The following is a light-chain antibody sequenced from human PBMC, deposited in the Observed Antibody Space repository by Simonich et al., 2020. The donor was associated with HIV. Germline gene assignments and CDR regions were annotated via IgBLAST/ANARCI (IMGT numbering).Light chain of an antibody. CDR1: QSISRY. CDR2: VAS. J-gene: IGKJ1*01. V-gene: IGKV1-39*01. CDR3: QQSFSTPWT. Sequence: DIQMTQSPSSLSASVGDRVTITCRASQSISRYLNWYQQKRGKAPKLLIYVASSLPSGVPSRFSGSGSGTDFTLTISSLQPEDFATYYCQQSFSTPWTFGQGTTVDIK.